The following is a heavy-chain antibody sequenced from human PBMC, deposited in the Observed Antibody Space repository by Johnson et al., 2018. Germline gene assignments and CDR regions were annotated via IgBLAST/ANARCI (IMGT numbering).Heavy chain of an antibody. V-gene: IGHV3-30-3*01. J-gene: IGHJ3*02. CDR2: ISSNQ. CDR3: ARAPTYYYDSSGITGAFDI. CDR1: GFTFSIYS. D-gene: IGHD3-22*01. Sequence: QVELVQSGGGVVQPGRSLRLSCAASGFTFSIYSMHWVRQAPGKGLEWVALISSNQYYTDSVKGRFPIPRDNSKNTLYLQMNSRRAEDTAVYYCARAPTYYYDSSGITGAFDIWGQGTMVTVSS.